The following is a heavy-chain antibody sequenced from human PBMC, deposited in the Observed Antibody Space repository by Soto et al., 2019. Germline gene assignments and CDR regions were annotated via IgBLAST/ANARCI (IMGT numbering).Heavy chain of an antibody. CDR3: AKDMASMAARRVAGYRTSWYHEY. CDR1: GFTFSSYA. Sequence: EVQLLESGGGLVQPGGSLRLSCAASGFTFSSYAVSWVRQAPGMGLEWVSAISGSGSNTYYTDSVKGRFTISRDNSKNTLYLQFNSLRAEATAVYYCAKDMASMAARRVAGYRTSWYHEYWGQGTLVTVSS. J-gene: IGHJ4*02. V-gene: IGHV3-23*01. CDR2: ISGSGSNT. D-gene: IGHD6-6*01.